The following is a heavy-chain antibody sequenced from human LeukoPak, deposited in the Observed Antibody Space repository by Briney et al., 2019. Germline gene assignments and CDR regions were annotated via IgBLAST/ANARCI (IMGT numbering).Heavy chain of an antibody. V-gene: IGHV5-51*01. CDR2: IYPGDSDT. CDR1: GYSFTSYW. Sequence: GESLKISFKGSGYSFTSYWIGWVRQMPRKGLEWMGIIYPGDSDTRYSPSFQGQVTISADKSISTAYLQWSSLKASDTATYYCASRYYDSSGYYFTVPYYFDYWGQGTLVTVSS. CDR3: ASRYYDSSGYYFTVPYYFDY. D-gene: IGHD3-22*01. J-gene: IGHJ4*02.